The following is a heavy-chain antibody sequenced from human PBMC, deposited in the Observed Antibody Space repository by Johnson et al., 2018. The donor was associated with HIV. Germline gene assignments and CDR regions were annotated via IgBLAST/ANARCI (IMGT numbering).Heavy chain of an antibody. CDR2: ISSSGNTI. D-gene: IGHD2-21*01. J-gene: IGHJ3*02. Sequence: QVQLVESGGGLVQPGGSLRLSCTASGFTFSDYYMSWIRQAPGKGLAWVSYISSSGNTIYYADSVKGRFTISRDNSKNTLYLQMNSLRAEDTAVYYCAKDSGDPAHAFDIWGQGTMVTVSS. V-gene: IGHV3-11*01. CDR3: AKDSGDPAHAFDI. CDR1: GFTFSDYY.